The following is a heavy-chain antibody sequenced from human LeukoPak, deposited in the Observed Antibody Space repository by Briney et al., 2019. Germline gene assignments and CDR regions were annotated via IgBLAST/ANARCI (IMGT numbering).Heavy chain of an antibody. Sequence: GGSLRLSCVASGYPFSSYSMNWIRQAPGKGLEWVSYISVSGGVRSYADSVKGRFTISRDDVRNSLYLQMNSLKDEDTAVYYCARDRGYFYDQLDYWGQGTLVTVSS. J-gene: IGHJ4*02. CDR2: ISVSGGVR. V-gene: IGHV3-48*02. CDR3: ARDRGYFYDQLDY. CDR1: GYPFSSYS. D-gene: IGHD2/OR15-2a*01.